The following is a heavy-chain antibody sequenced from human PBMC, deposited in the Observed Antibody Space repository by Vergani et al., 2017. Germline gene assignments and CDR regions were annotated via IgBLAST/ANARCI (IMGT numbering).Heavy chain of an antibody. V-gene: IGHV1-2*02. J-gene: IGHJ6*02. CDR3: ARDPVYYDFWSGQSDYYYGMDV. CDR2: INPNSGGT. CDR1: GYTFTGYY. D-gene: IGHD3-3*01. Sequence: QVQLVQSGAEVKKPGSSVKVSCKASGYTFTGYYMHWVRQAPGQGLEWMGWINPNSGGTNYAQKFQGRVTMTRDTSISTAYMELSRLRSDDTAVYYCARDPVYYDFWSGQSDYYYGMDVWGQGTTVTVSS.